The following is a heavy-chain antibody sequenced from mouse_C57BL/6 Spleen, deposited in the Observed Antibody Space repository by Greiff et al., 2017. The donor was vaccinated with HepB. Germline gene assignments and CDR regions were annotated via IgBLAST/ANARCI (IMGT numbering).Heavy chain of an antibody. CDR2: ISDGGSYT. V-gene: IGHV5-4*01. CDR3: ARDVYDYGVEYYAMDY. Sequence: EVKLVESGGGLVKPGGSLKLSCAASGFTFSSYAMSWVRQTPEKRLEWVATISDGGSYTYYPDNVKGRFTISRDNAKNNLYLQMSHLKSEDTAMYYCARDVYDYGVEYYAMDYWGQGTSVTVSS. CDR1: GFTFSSYA. J-gene: IGHJ4*01. D-gene: IGHD2-4*01.